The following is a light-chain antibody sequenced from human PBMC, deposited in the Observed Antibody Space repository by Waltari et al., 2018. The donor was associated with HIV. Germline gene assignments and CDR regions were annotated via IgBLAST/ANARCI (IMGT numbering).Light chain of an antibody. J-gene: IGLJ1*01. CDR1: SSDIGGYNS. V-gene: IGLV2-14*03. CDR3: SSYTSGSTLVV. Sequence: QSGLTQPASVSGSPGQSITISCSGSSSDIGGYNSVSWYQQHPGKAPKLIIYDVTNRPSGVSNRFSASKSGNTASLTISGLQAEDEAGYFCSSYTSGSTLVVFGTGTDVTVL. CDR2: DVT.